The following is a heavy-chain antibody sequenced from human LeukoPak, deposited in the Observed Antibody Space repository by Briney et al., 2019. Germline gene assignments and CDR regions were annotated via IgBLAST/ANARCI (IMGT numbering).Heavy chain of an antibody. CDR3: ARGPTYQPIDY. J-gene: IGHJ4*02. D-gene: IGHD2-2*01. CDR1: GGSISISNYY. Sequence: SETLSLTCTVSGGSISISNYYWGWIRQPPGKGLEWIASIHYSETTYYHPSLKSRVTISVDTSKNHFSLKLSSVTAADTAVYYCARGPTYQPIDYWGQGTLVTVSS. CDR2: IHYSETT. V-gene: IGHV4-39*02.